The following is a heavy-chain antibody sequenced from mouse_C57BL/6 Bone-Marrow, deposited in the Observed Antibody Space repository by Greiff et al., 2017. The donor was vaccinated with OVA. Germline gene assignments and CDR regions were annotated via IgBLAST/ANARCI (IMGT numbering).Heavy chain of an antibody. CDR3: TRGYYFNY. CDR2: IDPTNDYT. J-gene: IGHJ2*01. CDR1: GSTFTSYT. Sequence: VQLQESGAELARPGASVKMSCKASGSTFTSYTIHWVKQRPGQGLEWIGYIDPTNDYTNYNQKFKGKATLTADKSSSTAYMQLRSLTSEDSAVYYCTRGYYFNYWGQGTTLTVSS. V-gene: IGHV1-4*01.